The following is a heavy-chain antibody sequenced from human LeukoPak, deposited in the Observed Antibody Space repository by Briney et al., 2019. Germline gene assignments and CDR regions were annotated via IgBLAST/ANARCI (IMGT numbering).Heavy chain of an antibody. Sequence: PGGSLRLSCAASGFTFSSNYMSWVRQAPGKGLEWVSVIYSGGSTCYADSVKGRFTISRDNSKNTLYLQMNSLRVEDTAVYYCARGRPHGNDYWGQGTLVTVSS. CDR2: IYSGGST. V-gene: IGHV3-53*01. J-gene: IGHJ4*02. D-gene: IGHD4-23*01. CDR3: ARGRPHGNDY. CDR1: GFTFSSNY.